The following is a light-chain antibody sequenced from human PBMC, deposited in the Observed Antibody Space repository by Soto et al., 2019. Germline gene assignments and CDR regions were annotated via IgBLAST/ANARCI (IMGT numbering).Light chain of an antibody. CDR2: AAT. J-gene: IGKJ3*01. CDR1: QSISIF. V-gene: IGKV1-39*01. CDR3: QKYNTVPLT. Sequence: DIQMTQSPSSLSASVGDTVFITCRASQSISIFLNWYQQKPGKAPQVLIYAATNLQSGVPSRFSGSGSGTDFTLTISSLQPEDIGTYYCQKYNTVPLTFGPGTKVEIK.